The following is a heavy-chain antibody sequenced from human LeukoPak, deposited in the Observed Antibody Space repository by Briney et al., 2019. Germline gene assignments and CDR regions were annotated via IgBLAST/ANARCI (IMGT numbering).Heavy chain of an antibody. CDR1: GGSFSGYY. Sequence: SETLSLTCAVYGGSFSGYYWSWIRQPPGKGLEWIGEINHSGSTNYNPSLKSRVTISVDTSKNQFSLKLNSVTAADTAVYYCARGFGWNGRNVFDIWGQGTLVTVSS. CDR2: INHSGST. CDR3: ARGFGWNGRNVFDI. J-gene: IGHJ3*02. V-gene: IGHV4-34*01. D-gene: IGHD1-1*01.